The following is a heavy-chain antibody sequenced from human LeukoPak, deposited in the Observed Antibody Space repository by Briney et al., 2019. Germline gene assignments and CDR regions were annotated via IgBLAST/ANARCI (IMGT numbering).Heavy chain of an antibody. CDR3: ARMTTVGATEVYAFDI. CDR1: GGTFSSYA. D-gene: IGHD1-26*01. V-gene: IGHV1-69*05. J-gene: IGHJ3*02. Sequence: SVKVSCKASGGTFSSYAISWVRQAPGQGLEWMGGIIPIFGTANYAQKFQGRVTITTDESTSTAYMELSSLRSEDTAVYYCARMTTVGATEVYAFDIWGQGTMITVSS. CDR2: IIPIFGTA.